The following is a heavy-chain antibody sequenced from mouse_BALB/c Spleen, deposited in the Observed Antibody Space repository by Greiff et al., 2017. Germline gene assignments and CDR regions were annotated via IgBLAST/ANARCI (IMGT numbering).Heavy chain of an antibody. D-gene: IGHD2-4*01. CDR1: GFTFSSYA. J-gene: IGHJ2*01. CDR3: ARGDYDYFDY. V-gene: IGHV5-6-5*01. Sequence: EVKVEESGGGLVKPGGSLKLSCAASGFTFSSYAMSWVRQTPEKRLEWVASISSGGSTYYPDSVKGRFTISRDNARNILYLQMSSLRSEDTAMYYCARGDYDYFDYWGQGTTLTVSS. CDR2: ISSGGST.